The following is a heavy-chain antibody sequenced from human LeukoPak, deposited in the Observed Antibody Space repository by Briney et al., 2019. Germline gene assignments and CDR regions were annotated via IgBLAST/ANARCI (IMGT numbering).Heavy chain of an antibody. Sequence: GASVKVSCKASGYTFTGYYMHWVRQAPGQGLEWMGWINPNSGGTNYAQKLQGRVTMTRDTSISTAYMGLSRLRSDDTAVYYCARGSYYDSSGYPAFDYWGQGTLVTVSS. CDR2: INPNSGGT. CDR1: GYTFTGYY. CDR3: ARGSYYDSSGYPAFDY. V-gene: IGHV1-2*02. J-gene: IGHJ4*02. D-gene: IGHD3-22*01.